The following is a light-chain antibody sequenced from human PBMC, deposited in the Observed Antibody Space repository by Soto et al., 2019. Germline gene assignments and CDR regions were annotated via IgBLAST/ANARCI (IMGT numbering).Light chain of an antibody. CDR3: GTWDSSLSGGL. Sequence: QSVLTQPPSVSAAPGQKVTISCSGSNSNIGNNYVSWYQQLPGTAPKLLIYDNNERPSGIPDRFSGSKSGTSATLDITGLQTGDEADYYCGTWDSSLSGGLFGGGTKLTVL. CDR1: NSNIGNNY. CDR2: DNN. J-gene: IGLJ2*01. V-gene: IGLV1-51*01.